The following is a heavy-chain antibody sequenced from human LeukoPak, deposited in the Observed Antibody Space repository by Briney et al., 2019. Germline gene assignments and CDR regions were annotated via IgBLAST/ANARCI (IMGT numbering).Heavy chain of an antibody. CDR2: INPNSGGT. CDR3: ARDFGNDY. CDR1: GYTFTGYY. Sequence: GESLKISCKASGYTFTGYYMHWVRQAPGQGLEWMGWINPNSGGTNYAQKFQGRVTMTRDTSISTAYMELSRLRSDDTAVYYCARDFGNDYWGQGTLVTVSS. D-gene: IGHD3-10*01. J-gene: IGHJ4*02. V-gene: IGHV1-2*02.